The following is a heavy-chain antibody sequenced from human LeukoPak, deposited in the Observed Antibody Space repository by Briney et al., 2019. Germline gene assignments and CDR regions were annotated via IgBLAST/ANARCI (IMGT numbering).Heavy chain of an antibody. CDR1: GGSITSDTYS. CDR2: ISNTGST. J-gene: IGHJ3*02. V-gene: IGHV4-61*09. CDR3: ARDLFVVTRRDAFDI. Sequence: SQTLSLTCTVSGGSITSDTYSWNWIRQPAGKGLEWIGHISNTGSTNYNPSLKSRVTISIDTSKNQFSLKLSSVTAADTAVYYCARDLFVVTRRDAFDIWGQGTMVTVSS. D-gene: IGHD4-23*01.